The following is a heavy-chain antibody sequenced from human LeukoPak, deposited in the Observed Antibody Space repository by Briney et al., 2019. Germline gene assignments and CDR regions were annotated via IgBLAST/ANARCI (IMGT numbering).Heavy chain of an antibody. D-gene: IGHD4-17*01. J-gene: IGHJ4*02. V-gene: IGHV4-61*02. CDR2: IYTSGST. CDR3: ARGRLMTTVTTYDY. CDR1: DGSISSGTYS. Sequence: SETLSLTCTVSDGSISSGTYSWNWIRQPAGKGLEWIGRIYTSGSTHYNPSLKSRVTISVDTSKNQFSLRLSSVTAADTAVYYCARGRLMTTVTTYDYWGQGTLVTVSS.